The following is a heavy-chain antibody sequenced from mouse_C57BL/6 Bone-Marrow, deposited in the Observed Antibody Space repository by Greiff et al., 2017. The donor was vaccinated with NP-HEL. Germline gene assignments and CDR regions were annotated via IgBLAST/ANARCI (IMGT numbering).Heavy chain of an antibody. V-gene: IGHV1-81*01. D-gene: IGHD4-1*01. CDR1: GYTFTSYG. CDR3: ARTDWGYFDV. Sequence: VQRVESGAELARPGASVKLSCKASGYTFTSYGISWVKQRTGQGLEWIGEIYPRSGNTYYNEKFKGKATLTADKSSSTAYMELRSLTSEDSAVYFCARTDWGYFDVWGTGTTVTVSS. CDR2: IYPRSGNT. J-gene: IGHJ1*03.